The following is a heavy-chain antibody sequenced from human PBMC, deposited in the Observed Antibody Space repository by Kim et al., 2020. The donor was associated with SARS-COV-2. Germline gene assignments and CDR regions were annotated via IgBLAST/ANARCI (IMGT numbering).Heavy chain of an antibody. J-gene: IGHJ6*02. CDR3: ARMYYYDSSGYPYGMDV. D-gene: IGHD3-22*01. V-gene: IGHV2-70*01. CDR1: GFSLSTSGMR. Sequence: SGPTLVNPTQTLTLTCTFSGFSLSTSGMRVSWIRQPPGKALEWLALIDWDDDKYHSTSLKTRLTISKDTSKNQVVLTMTNMDPVDTATYYCARMYYYDSSGYPYGMDVWGQGTTVTVSS. CDR2: IDWDDDK.